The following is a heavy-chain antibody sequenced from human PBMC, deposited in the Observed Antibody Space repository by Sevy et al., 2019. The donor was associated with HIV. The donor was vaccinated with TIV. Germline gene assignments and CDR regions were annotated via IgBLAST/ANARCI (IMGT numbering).Heavy chain of an antibody. CDR2: IIPIFGTA. Sequence: ASVKASCKASGGTFSSYAISWVRQAPGQGLEWMGGIIPIFGTANYAQKFQGRVTITADESTSTAYMELSSLRSEDTAVYYCARGIDIVVVPAAPNMYYYYYGMDVWGQGTTVTVSS. V-gene: IGHV1-69*13. CDR1: GGTFSSYA. J-gene: IGHJ6*02. D-gene: IGHD2-2*01. CDR3: ARGIDIVVVPAAPNMYYYYYGMDV.